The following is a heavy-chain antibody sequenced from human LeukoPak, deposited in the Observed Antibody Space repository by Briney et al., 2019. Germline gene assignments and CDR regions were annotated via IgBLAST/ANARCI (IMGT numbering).Heavy chain of an antibody. Sequence: ASVKVSCKASGYTFTGYYMRWVRQAPGQGLEWMGWINPNSGGTNYAQKFQGRVTMTRDTSISTAYMELSRLRSDDTAVYYCARDPSGYYGSGSDYYYYYMDVWGKGTTVTISS. J-gene: IGHJ6*03. D-gene: IGHD3-10*01. CDR1: GYTFTGYY. CDR3: ARDPSGYYGSGSDYYYYYMDV. V-gene: IGHV1-2*02. CDR2: INPNSGGT.